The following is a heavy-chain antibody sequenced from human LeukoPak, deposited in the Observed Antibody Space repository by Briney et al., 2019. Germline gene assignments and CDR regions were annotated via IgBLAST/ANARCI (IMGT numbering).Heavy chain of an antibody. D-gene: IGHD3-10*01. J-gene: IGHJ6*02. Sequence: PGGSLRLSCAASGFTFSTYWMNWVRQAPGKGLEWVSSISSSRTYIYYADSVKGRFTISRDNAKNSLYLQMNSLRAEDTAVFYCARNTITGYYYGMDVWGQGSTVTVSS. CDR3: ARNTITGYYYGMDV. CDR1: GFTFSTYW. CDR2: ISSSRTYI. V-gene: IGHV3-21*01.